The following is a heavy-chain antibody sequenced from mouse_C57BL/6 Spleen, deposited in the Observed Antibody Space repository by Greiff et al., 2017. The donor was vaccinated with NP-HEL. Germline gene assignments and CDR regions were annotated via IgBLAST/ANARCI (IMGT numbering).Heavy chain of an antibody. J-gene: IGHJ2*01. D-gene: IGHD2-5*01. CDR1: GFTFSDYG. CDR2: ISSGSSTI. V-gene: IGHV5-17*01. CDR3: ARSHSNYGFDY. Sequence: EVKVEESGGGLVKPGGSLKLSCAASGFTFSDYGMHWVRQAPEKGLEWVAYISSGSSTIYYADTVKGRFTISRDNAKNTLFLQMTSLRSEDTAMYYCARSHSNYGFDYWGQGTTLTVSS.